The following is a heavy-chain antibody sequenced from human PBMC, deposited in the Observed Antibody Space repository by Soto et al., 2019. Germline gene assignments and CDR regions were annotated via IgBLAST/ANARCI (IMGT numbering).Heavy chain of an antibody. V-gene: IGHV4-34*01. CDR1: GGSFRGYY. CDR3: ARDLGRVIAARYFDY. J-gene: IGHJ4*02. Sequence: SETLSLTCAVYGGSFRGYYWSGIRRPPGKGLEWIGEINHSGSTNYNPSLKSRVTISVDTSKNQFSLKLSSVTAADTAVYYCARDLGRVIAARYFDYWGQGTMVTVSS. D-gene: IGHD6-6*01. CDR2: INHSGST.